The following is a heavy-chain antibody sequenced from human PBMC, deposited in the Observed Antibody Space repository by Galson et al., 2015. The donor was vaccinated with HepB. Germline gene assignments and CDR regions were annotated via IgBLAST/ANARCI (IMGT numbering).Heavy chain of an antibody. CDR1: GFSLSTYD. CDR2: MDPNSGNT. V-gene: IGHV1-8*01. CDR3: ARFPHSSSWDDSYYYMDV. J-gene: IGHJ6*03. Sequence: SVKVSCKASGFSLSTYDINWVRQATGQGLEWLGWMDPNSGNTGYAQKFQGRITMTRNTSISTAYMELRSLRSEDTAVYYCARFPHSSSWDDSYYYMDVWGKGTPVTGSS. D-gene: IGHD6-13*01.